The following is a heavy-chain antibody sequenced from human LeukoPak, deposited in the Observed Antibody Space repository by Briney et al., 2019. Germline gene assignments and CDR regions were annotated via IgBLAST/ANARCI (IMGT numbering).Heavy chain of an antibody. CDR2: ISYDGSNK. CDR1: GFTFSSYA. J-gene: IGHJ4*02. V-gene: IGHV3-30*04. CDR3: ARPPSPSGYFDY. D-gene: IGHD1-26*01. Sequence: VGSLRLSCAPSGFTFSSYAMHWVRQAPGKGRGWGAVISYDGSNKYYADSVKGRFTISRDNSKNTLYLQMNSLRAEDTAVYYCARPPSPSGYFDYWGQGTLVTVSS.